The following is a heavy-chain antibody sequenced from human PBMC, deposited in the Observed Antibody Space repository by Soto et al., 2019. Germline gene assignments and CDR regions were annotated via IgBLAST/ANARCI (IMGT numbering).Heavy chain of an antibody. CDR3: VRALRYFDWLPDFDY. J-gene: IGHJ4*02. V-gene: IGHV3-64D*06. Sequence: GGSLRLSCSASGFTFSSYAMHWVRQAPGKGLEYVSAISSNGGSTYYADSVKGRFTISRDNSKNTLYLQMSSLRAEDTAVYYCVRALRYFDWLPDFDYWGQGTLVTVSS. CDR1: GFTFSSYA. CDR2: ISSNGGST. D-gene: IGHD3-9*01.